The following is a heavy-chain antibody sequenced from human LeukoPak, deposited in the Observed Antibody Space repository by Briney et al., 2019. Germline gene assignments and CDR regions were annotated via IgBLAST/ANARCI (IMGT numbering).Heavy chain of an antibody. Sequence: SETLSLTCTVSAYSISDGWVWGMIRQPPGKGLEWIGSIYHSGTTYYNPSLKSRVTMSVDTSNNQFSLKLTTVTAADTAMYYCSRLSHVAGAPKVSWFDPWGQGTLVTVSS. D-gene: IGHD1-26*01. CDR3: SRLSHVAGAPKVSWFDP. J-gene: IGHJ5*02. CDR2: IYHSGTT. CDR1: AYSISDGWV. V-gene: IGHV4-38-2*02.